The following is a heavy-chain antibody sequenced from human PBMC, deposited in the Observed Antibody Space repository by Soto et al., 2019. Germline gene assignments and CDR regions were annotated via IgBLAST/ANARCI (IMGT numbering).Heavy chain of an antibody. J-gene: IGHJ4*02. D-gene: IGHD3-22*01. Sequence: GSLRDSRSDSGFGLKEYGMRWARQAPGKGVEWVSSISGSGHITSYADSAKGRFPISRDHSKNTLNLQRHSLRVEDTAVYYCAKDPIYESSGYYYEYFDYWGQGSLVTVSS. CDR3: AKDPIYESSGYYYEYFDY. CDR1: GFGLKEYG. CDR2: ISGSGHIT. V-gene: IGHV3-23*01.